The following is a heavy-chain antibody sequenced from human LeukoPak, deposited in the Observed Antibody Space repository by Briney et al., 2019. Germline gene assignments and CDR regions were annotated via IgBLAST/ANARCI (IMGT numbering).Heavy chain of an antibody. D-gene: IGHD3-10*01. CDR1: GFAFGDFW. CDR3: AREKREGLWFGELFRFQYCGLDV. Sequence: GGSLRLSCAASGFAFGDFWMSWVRQTPGKGLESVATIKQDGSAKEYVDSVKGRFTISRDNAKESLYLQMNNLRADDTGVYYCAREKREGLWFGELFRFQYCGLDVWGQGTTVIVSS. CDR2: IKQDGSAK. J-gene: IGHJ6*02. V-gene: IGHV3-7*01.